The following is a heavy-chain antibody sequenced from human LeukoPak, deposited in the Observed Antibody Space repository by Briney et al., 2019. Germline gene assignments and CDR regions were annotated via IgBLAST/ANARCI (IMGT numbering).Heavy chain of an antibody. J-gene: IGHJ5*02. CDR1: GFTNAW. CDR2: ISSSSSYI. D-gene: IGHD6-19*01. Sequence: PGGCLRLSCAASGFTNAWMSWVRQAPGKGLEWVSSISSSSSYIYYADSVKGRFTISRDNAKNSLYLQMNSLRADDTAVYYCARDRHIAVERFDPWGQGTLVTVSS. CDR3: ARDRHIAVERFDP. V-gene: IGHV3-21*04.